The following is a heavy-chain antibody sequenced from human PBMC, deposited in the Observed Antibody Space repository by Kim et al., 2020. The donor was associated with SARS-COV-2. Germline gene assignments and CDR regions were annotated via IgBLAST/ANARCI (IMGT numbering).Heavy chain of an antibody. D-gene: IGHD6-13*01. CDR3: ARDQYSSSWYQENWFDP. Sequence: GGSLRLSCAASGFTFSSYAMHWVRQAPGKGLEWVAVISYDGSNKYYADSVKGRFTISRDNSKNTLYLQMNSLRAEDTAVYYCARDQYSSSWYQENWFDP. CDR2: ISYDGSNK. CDR1: GFTFSSYA. V-gene: IGHV3-30*04. J-gene: IGHJ5*02.